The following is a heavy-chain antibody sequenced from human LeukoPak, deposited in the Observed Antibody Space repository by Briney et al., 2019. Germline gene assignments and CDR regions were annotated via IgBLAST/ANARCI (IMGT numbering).Heavy chain of an antibody. Sequence: GGSLRLSSAASGFTFSSYTMNWVRQAPGKGLEWVSSISSSSNYIYYTDSLKGRFTISRDNAKNSLYLQMNSLRAEDTAVYYCARGYRGFDIWGQGTMVTVSS. CDR3: ARGYRGFDI. D-gene: IGHD5-18*01. CDR2: ISSSSNYI. V-gene: IGHV3-21*01. J-gene: IGHJ3*02. CDR1: GFTFSSYT.